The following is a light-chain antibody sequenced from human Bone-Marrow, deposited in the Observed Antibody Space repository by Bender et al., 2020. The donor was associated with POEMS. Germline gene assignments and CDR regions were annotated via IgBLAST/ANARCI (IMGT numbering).Light chain of an antibody. V-gene: IGLV2-14*01. J-gene: IGLJ2*01. CDR1: SSDVGGYNY. CDR2: EVS. CDR3: SSYTSRHTLV. Sequence: QSALTQPASVSGSPGQSITISCTGTSSDVGGYNYVSWYQQHPGKAPKVMIYEVSNRPSGVSNRFSGSKSGNTASLTISGLQAEDESDYYCSSYTSRHTLVFGGGTKLTVL.